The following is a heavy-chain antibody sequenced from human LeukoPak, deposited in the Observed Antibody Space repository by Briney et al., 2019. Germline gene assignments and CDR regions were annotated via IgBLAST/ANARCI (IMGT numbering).Heavy chain of an antibody. Sequence: ASVKVSCKASGYTFTSYGISWVRQAPGQGLEWMGWISAYNGNSNYAQKLQGRVTMTTDTSTSTAYMELRSLRSDDTAVYYCARVKVARYYYYMDVWGKGTTVTVSS. J-gene: IGHJ6*03. CDR1: GYTFTSYG. CDR3: ARVKVARYYYYMDV. CDR2: ISAYNGNS. V-gene: IGHV1-18*01.